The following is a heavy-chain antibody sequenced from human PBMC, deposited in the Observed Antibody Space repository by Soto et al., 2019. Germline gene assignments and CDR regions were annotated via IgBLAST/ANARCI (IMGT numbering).Heavy chain of an antibody. J-gene: IGHJ6*03. V-gene: IGHV1-18*01. CDR2: ISAYNGNT. CDR1: GYTFTSYG. Sequence: VASVKVSCKASGYTFTSYGISWVRQAPGQGLEWMGWISAYNGNTNYAQKLQGRVTMTTDTSTSTAYMELRSLRSDDTAVYYCARVPYSGYDFWSLYYMEVWGKGTTVTVSS. D-gene: IGHD5-12*01. CDR3: ARVPYSGYDFWSLYYMEV.